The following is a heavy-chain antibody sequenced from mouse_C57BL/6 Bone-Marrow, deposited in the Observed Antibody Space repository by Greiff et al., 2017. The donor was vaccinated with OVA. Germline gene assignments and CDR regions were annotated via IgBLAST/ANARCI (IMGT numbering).Heavy chain of an antibody. J-gene: IGHJ2*01. D-gene: IGHD1-1*01. CDR2: INYDGSST. CDR1: GFTFSDYY. V-gene: IGHV5-16*01. CDR3: AREGSSYYYGSLDY. Sequence: EVQRVESEGGLVQPGSSMKLSCTASGFTFSDYYMAWVRQVPEKGLEWVANINYDGSSTYYLDSLKSRFIISRDNAKNILYLQMSSLKSEDTATYYCAREGSSYYYGSLDYWGQGTTLTVSS.